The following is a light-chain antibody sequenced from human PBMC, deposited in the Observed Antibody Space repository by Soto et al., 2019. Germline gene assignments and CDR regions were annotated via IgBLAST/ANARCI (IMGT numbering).Light chain of an antibody. J-gene: IGLJ1*01. Sequence: QSALTQPASVSGSPGQSITISCTGTSSDVGDYNYVSWYQHHPGKAPKLIIYEVTNRPSGVSNRFSGSKSGSTASLTISGLQAEDEADYYCSSYTSISTYVFGTGTKLTVL. CDR2: EVT. CDR1: SSDVGDYNY. V-gene: IGLV2-14*01. CDR3: SSYTSISTYV.